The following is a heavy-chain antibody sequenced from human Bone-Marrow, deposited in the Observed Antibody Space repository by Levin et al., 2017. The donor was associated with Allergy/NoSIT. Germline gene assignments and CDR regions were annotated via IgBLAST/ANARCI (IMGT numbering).Heavy chain of an antibody. Sequence: GGSLRLSCTTSGVNFGDFAMSWFRQAPGKGLEWVGLIRGKTYGATTEYAASVTGRFIISRDDAHNITSLQMNSLKIEDTGKYFCALSDRSPDRWGQGTMVIVSS. J-gene: IGHJ3*01. D-gene: IGHD3-22*01. CDR3: ALSDRSPDR. CDR2: IRGKTYGATT. V-gene: IGHV3-49*03. CDR1: GVNFGDFA.